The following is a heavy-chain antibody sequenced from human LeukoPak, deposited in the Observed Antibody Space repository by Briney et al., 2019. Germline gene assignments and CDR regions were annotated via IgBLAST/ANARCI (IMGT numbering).Heavy chain of an antibody. CDR1: GDSLTSGSRY. CDR2: FYSSTRT. D-gene: IGHD4-11*01. J-gene: IGHJ6*03. CDR3: APRMYELDYSNYADYYYKAF. Sequence: SETLSLTCTVSGDSLTSGSRYWSWIRQPPGKGLEWIGHFYSSTRTTYNPSLESRVTISGDTATNQFSLRLDSVTTADMAVYFSAPRMYELDYSNYADYYYKAFWREG. V-gene: IGHV4-61*09.